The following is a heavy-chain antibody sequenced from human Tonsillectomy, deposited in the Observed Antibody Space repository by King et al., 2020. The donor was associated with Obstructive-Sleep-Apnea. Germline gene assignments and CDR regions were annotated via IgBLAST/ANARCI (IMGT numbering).Heavy chain of an antibody. V-gene: IGHV1-8*02. CDR2: MNPNSGSA. D-gene: IGHD2-2*01. CDR3: ARVLGCCSSTTWGGVDY. J-gene: IGHJ4*02. CDR1: GYTFTSHD. Sequence: QLVQSGAEVKRPGASVKVSCKASGYTFTSHDINWVRQATGQGLEWMGWMNPNSGSAGFAQKFQGRVTMTRDTSISTAYMELSSLRSEDSAIYYCARVLGCCSSTTWGGVDYWGQGTLVTVSS.